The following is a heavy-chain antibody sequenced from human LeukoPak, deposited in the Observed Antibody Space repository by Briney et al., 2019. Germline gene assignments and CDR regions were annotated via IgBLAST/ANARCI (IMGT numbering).Heavy chain of an antibody. D-gene: IGHD3-10*01. Sequence: GGSLRLSCAASGFTFSSYSMNWVRQAPGKGLEWVSSISSSSSYIYYADSVKGRFTISRDNSKNTLYLQMNSLRAEDTAVYYCARDRGQQIDYWGQGTLVTVSS. CDR1: GFTFSSYS. CDR2: ISSSSSYI. J-gene: IGHJ4*02. V-gene: IGHV3-21*01. CDR3: ARDRGQQIDY.